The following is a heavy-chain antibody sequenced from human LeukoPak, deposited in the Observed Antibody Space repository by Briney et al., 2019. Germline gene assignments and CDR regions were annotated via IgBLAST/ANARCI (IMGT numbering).Heavy chain of an antibody. CDR3: AGEIAGVAASDFDY. J-gene: IGHJ4*02. CDR1: GGSISSGDYY. V-gene: IGHV4-30-4*08. D-gene: IGHD6-13*01. Sequence: SETLSLTCTVSGGSISSGDYYWSWIRQPPGKGLEWIGYIYYSGSTYYNPSLKSRVTISVDTSKNQFSLKLSSVTAADTAVYYCAGEIAGVAASDFDYWGQGTLVTVSS. CDR2: IYYSGST.